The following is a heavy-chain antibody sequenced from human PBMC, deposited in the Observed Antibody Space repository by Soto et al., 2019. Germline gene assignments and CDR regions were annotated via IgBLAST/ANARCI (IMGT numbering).Heavy chain of an antibody. CDR1: GFTVSSNY. D-gene: IGHD3-22*01. J-gene: IGHJ3*02. CDR2: IYSGGST. Sequence: EVQLVESGGGLVQPGGSLRLSCAASGFTVSSNYMSWVRQAPGKGLEWVSVIYSGGSTYYADSVKGRFTISRHNSKNTLYLQMNSLRAEDTAVYYGVRVDRSGYDAFDIWGQGTMVTVSS. CDR3: VRVDRSGYDAFDI. V-gene: IGHV3-53*04.